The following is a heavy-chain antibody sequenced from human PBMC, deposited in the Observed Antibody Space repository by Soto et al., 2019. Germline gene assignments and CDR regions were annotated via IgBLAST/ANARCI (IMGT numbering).Heavy chain of an antibody. J-gene: IGHJ6*03. Sequence: EVQLVESGGGLVQPGGSLRLSCAASGFTFSSYWMSWVRQAPGKGLEWVANIKQDGSEKYYVDSVKGRFTISRDNAKNSLYLQMNSLRAEDTAVYYCARVEGYSYGEPIYCIPYYYYYYYMDVWGKGTTVTVSS. CDR3: ARVEGYSYGEPIYCIPYYYYYYYMDV. CDR1: GFTFSSYW. V-gene: IGHV3-7*01. CDR2: IKQDGSEK. D-gene: IGHD5-18*01.